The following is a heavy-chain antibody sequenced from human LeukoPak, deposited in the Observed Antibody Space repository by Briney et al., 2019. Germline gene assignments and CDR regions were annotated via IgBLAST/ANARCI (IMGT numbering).Heavy chain of an antibody. CDR3: ARGLSYSPDAFDI. CDR1: GGSISSGGYY. D-gene: IGHD3-10*01. CDR2: IYYSGST. V-gene: IGHV4-31*03. Sequence: SETLSLTCTVSGGSISSGGYYWSWISQHPGKGLEWIGYIYYSGSTYYNPSLKSRVTISVDTSKNQFSLKLSSVTAADTAVYYCARGLSYSPDAFDIWGQGTMVTVSS. J-gene: IGHJ3*02.